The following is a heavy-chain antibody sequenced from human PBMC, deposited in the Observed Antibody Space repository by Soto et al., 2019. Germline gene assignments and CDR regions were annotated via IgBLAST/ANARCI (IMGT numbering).Heavy chain of an antibody. J-gene: IGHJ6*02. CDR3: ARDPVEWLDDIKYYYYGMDV. Sequence: ASVKVSCKASGGTFSSYAISWVRQAPGQGLEWMGGIIPIFGTANYAQKFQGRVTITADESTSTAYMELSSLRSEDTAVYYCARDPVEWLDDIKYYYYGMDVWGQGTTVTVSS. D-gene: IGHD3-3*01. CDR1: GGTFSSYA. V-gene: IGHV1-69*13. CDR2: IIPIFGTA.